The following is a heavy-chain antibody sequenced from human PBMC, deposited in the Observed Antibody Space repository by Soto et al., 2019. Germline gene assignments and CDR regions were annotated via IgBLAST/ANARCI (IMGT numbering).Heavy chain of an antibody. CDR3: ASSRDIVVVPAAIRLFNWFAF. J-gene: IGHJ5*01. CDR1: GGTFSSYA. CDR2: IIPIFGTA. V-gene: IGHV1-69*13. Sequence: SSVKVSCKASGGTFSSYAISWVRQAPGQGLEWMGGIIPIFGTANYAQKFQGRVTITADESTSTAYMELSSLRSEDTAVYYCASSRDIVVVPAAIRLFNWFAFWGQGALITVSS. D-gene: IGHD2-2*02.